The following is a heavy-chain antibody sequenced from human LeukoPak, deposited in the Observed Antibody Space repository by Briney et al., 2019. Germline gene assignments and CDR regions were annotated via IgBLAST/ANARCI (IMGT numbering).Heavy chain of an antibody. CDR1: GGTFSSYA. CDR3: AREKVHYYDSSGPAFDY. J-gene: IGHJ4*02. D-gene: IGHD3-22*01. V-gene: IGHV1-69*01. CDR2: IIPIFGTA. Sequence: GSSVKVSCKASGGTFSSYAISWVRQAPGQGLEWMGGIIPIFGTANYAQKFQGRVTITADESTSTAYMELSSLRSEDTAVYYCAREKVHYYDSSGPAFDYWGQGTLVTVSS.